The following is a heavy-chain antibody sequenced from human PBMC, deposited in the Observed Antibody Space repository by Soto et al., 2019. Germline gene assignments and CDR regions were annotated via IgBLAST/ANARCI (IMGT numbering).Heavy chain of an antibody. CDR1: GGTFSSYA. CDR3: ARVTSSGWYENWFDH. D-gene: IGHD6-19*01. V-gene: IGHV1-69*01. J-gene: IGHJ5*02. CDR2: IIPIFGTA. Sequence: QVQLVQSGAEVKKPGSSVKVSCKASGGTFSSYAISWVRQAPGQGLEWMGGIIPIFGTANYAQKFQGRATITADESTSTAYMELSSLRSDDTAVYYCARVTSSGWYENWFDHWGQGTLVTVSS.